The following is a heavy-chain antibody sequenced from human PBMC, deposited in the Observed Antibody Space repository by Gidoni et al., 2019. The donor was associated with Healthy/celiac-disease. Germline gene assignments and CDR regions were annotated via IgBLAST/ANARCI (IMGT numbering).Heavy chain of an antibody. CDR1: GGSISSSNW. Sequence: VHLQEPGQGLVKPSGTLSLTCAASGGSISSSNWWSWVRQPPGKGLEWIGEIYHSGSTNYNPSLKSRVTISVDKSKNQFSLKLSSVTAANTAVYYCAGYIVPAARDYYYYMDVWGKGTTVTVSS. J-gene: IGHJ6*03. D-gene: IGHD2-2*01. V-gene: IGHV4-4*02. CDR3: AGYIVPAARDYYYYMDV. CDR2: IYHSGST.